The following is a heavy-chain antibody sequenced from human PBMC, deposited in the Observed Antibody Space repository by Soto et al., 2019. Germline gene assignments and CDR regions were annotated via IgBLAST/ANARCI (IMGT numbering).Heavy chain of an antibody. J-gene: IGHJ6*02. CDR1: GFSLSNARMG. D-gene: IGHD5-18*01. V-gene: IGHV2-26*01. CDR2: IFSNDEK. CDR3: ARIRIQLWLQTYYYYYGMDV. Sequence: SGPTLVNPTETLTLTCTVSGFSLSNARMGVSWIRQPPGKALEWLAHIFSNDEKSYSTSLKSRLTISKDTSKSQVVLTMTNMDPVDTATYYCARIRIQLWLQTYYYYYGMDVWGQGTTVTVSS.